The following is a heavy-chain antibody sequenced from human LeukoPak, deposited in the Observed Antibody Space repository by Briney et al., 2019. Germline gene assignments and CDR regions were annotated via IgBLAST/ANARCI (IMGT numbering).Heavy chain of an antibody. Sequence: LEASVNVPCTASGYTFTGYYMHWVRQAPGQGLEWMGWINPNSGGTNYAQKFQGRVTMTRDTSISTAYMELSRLRSDDTAVYYCARDSLSMVRGVISWFDPWGQGTLVTVSS. D-gene: IGHD3-10*01. J-gene: IGHJ5*02. V-gene: IGHV1-2*03. CDR1: GYTFTGYY. CDR3: ARDSLSMVRGVISWFDP. CDR2: INPNSGGT.